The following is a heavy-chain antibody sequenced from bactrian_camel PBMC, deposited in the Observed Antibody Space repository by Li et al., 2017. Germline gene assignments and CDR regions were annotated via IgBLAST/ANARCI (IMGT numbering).Heavy chain of an antibody. D-gene: IGHD4*01. CDR2: IASDGST. Sequence: QLESGGGSVQAGGSLRLSCATQSYNYDNKCVAWFCQAPGKEREGVGVIASDGSTSYADSVKGRFTISQDNAKNTLYLQMNSLKAEDTAVYYCAADRLKCLGATWDGPVWNYWGQGTQVTVS. J-gene: IGHJ4*01. CDR3: AADRLKCLGATWDGPVWNY. CDR1: SYNYDNKC. V-gene: IGHV3S53*01.